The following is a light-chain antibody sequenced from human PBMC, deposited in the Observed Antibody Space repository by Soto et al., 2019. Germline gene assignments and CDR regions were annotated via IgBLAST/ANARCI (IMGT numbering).Light chain of an antibody. CDR1: QSVTSN. V-gene: IGKV3-15*01. J-gene: IGKJ1*01. CDR2: GAS. Sequence: EVLMTQSPVTLSMSLGERATLSCRASQSVTSNLAWYQQKPGQAPRLLIYGASTRATGIPARFSGGGSGTEFTLTISSLQSEDFAVYYCQQYDNWPVTFGQGTKVEIK. CDR3: QQYDNWPVT.